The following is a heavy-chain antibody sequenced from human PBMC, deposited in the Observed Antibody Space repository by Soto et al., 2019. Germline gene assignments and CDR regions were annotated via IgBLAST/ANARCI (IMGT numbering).Heavy chain of an antibody. CDR3: ALYSSGWYPIPDY. D-gene: IGHD6-19*01. CDR2: IIPIFGTA. J-gene: IGHJ4*02. Sequence: SVKVSCKASAGTFSSYAISWVRQAPGQGLEWMGGIIPIFGTANYAQKFQGRVTITADESTSTAYMELSSLRSEDTAVYYCALYSSGWYPIPDYWGQGTLVTVSS. V-gene: IGHV1-69*13. CDR1: AGTFSSYA.